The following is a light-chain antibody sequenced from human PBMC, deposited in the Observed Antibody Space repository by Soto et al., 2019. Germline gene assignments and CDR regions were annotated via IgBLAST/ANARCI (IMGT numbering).Light chain of an antibody. CDR1: QSIYNF. V-gene: IGKV3-20*01. CDR3: QQYGSSAPIT. Sequence: EIVLTQSPATLSLSPGERATLSCRASQSIYNFLAWYQQKPGQAPRLLTYGASNRATGIPARFSGSGSGTEFTLTISSLQSEDFALYYCQQYGSSAPITFGQGTRLEI. CDR2: GAS. J-gene: IGKJ5*01.